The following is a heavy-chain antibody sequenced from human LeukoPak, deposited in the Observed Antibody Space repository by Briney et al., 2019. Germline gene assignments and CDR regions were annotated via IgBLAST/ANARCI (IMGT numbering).Heavy chain of an antibody. CDR1: GFTFSRHG. V-gene: IGHV3-33*01. CDR2: VWYDGSHK. CDR3: ARGTGYDILTGYYNVPLYYFDY. J-gene: IGHJ4*02. Sequence: PGRSLRLSCAASGFTFSRHGMHWVRQAPGKGPEWVAFVWYDGSHKYYADSVKGRFTISRDNSNNMLYLQMSRLRVDDTAVYYCARGTGYDILTGYYNVPLYYFDYWGQGTLVTVSS. D-gene: IGHD3-9*01.